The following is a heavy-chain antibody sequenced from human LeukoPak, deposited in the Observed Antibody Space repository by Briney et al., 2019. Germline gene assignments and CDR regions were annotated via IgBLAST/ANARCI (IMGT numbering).Heavy chain of an antibody. D-gene: IGHD3-16*02. CDR1: GFTFSGSA. CDR2: IRSKANSYAT. Sequence: PGGSLRLSCAASGFTFSGSAMHWVRQASGKGLEWVGRIRSKANSYATAYAASVKGRFTISRDDSKNTAYLQVNSLKTEDTAVYYCSTFGGVIVISYWGQGTLVTVSS. CDR3: STFGGVIVISY. J-gene: IGHJ4*02. V-gene: IGHV3-73*01.